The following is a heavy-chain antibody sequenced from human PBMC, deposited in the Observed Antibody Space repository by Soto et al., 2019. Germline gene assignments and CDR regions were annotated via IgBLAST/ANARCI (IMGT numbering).Heavy chain of an antibody. Sequence: GGSLRLSCAASGFTFSSYEMNWVRQAPGKGLEWVSYISSSGSTIYYADSVKGRFTISRDNAKNSLYLQMNSLRAEDTAVYYCARVRWDDASDIWGQGTMVTVSS. V-gene: IGHV3-48*03. D-gene: IGHD1-26*01. J-gene: IGHJ3*02. CDR3: ARVRWDDASDI. CDR1: GFTFSSYE. CDR2: ISSSGSTI.